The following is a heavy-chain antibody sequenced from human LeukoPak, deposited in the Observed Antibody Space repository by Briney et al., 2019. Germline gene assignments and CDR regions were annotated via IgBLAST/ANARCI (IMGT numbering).Heavy chain of an antibody. CDR1: GFTFGSYA. CDR2: IWYDGSKK. J-gene: IGHJ3*02. V-gene: IGHV3-33*06. CDR3: AKGNSGSYYDAFDI. Sequence: SGGSLRLSCAASGFTFGSYAMPWVRQAPGKGLEWVALIWYDGSKKYYADSVKGRFTISRDNSKNTLYLQMNSLRAEDTAVYYCAKGNSGSYYDAFDIWGQGTMVTVSS. D-gene: IGHD1-26*01.